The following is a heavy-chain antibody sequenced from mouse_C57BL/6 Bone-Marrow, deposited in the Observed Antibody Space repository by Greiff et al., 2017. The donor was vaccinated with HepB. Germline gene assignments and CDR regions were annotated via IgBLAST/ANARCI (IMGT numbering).Heavy chain of an antibody. V-gene: IGHV14-4*01. J-gene: IGHJ2*01. CDR1: GFNIKDDY. CDR2: IDPENGDT. D-gene: IGHD2-5*01. CDR3: TGYSNYVVDY. Sequence: EVKLVESGAELVRPGASVKLSCTASGFNIKDDYMHWVKQRPEQGLEWIGWIDPENGDTEYASKFQGKATITADTSSNTAYLQLSSLTSEDTAVYYCTGYSNYVVDYWGQGTTLTVSS.